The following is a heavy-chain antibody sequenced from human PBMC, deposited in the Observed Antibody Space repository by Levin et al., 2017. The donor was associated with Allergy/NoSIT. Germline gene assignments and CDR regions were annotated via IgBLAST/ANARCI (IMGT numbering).Heavy chain of an antibody. CDR3: ARDEGNLGYYYGSGSANPFDI. Sequence: SQTLSLTCAISGDSVSSNSAAWNWIRQSPSRGLEWLGRTYYRSKWYNDYAVSVKSRITINPDTSKNQFSLQLNSVTPEDTAVYYCARDEGNLGYYYGSGSANPFDIWGQGTMVTVSS. CDR2: TYYRSKWYN. D-gene: IGHD3-10*01. V-gene: IGHV6-1*01. J-gene: IGHJ3*02. CDR1: GDSVSSNSAA.